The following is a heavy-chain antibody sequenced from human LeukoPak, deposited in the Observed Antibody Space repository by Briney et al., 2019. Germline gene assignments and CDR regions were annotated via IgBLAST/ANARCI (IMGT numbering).Heavy chain of an antibody. V-gene: IGHV3-23*01. CDR1: GFTFSSYA. D-gene: IGHD4-17*01. J-gene: IGHJ4*02. CDR3: AKDPGGYGDYLDH. CDR2: ISGSGGST. Sequence: PGGSLRLSCAASGFTFSSYAMSWVRQAPGKGLEWVSAISGSGGSTSYADSVKGRFTISRDNSKKTLYLQMKSLRAEDTAVYYCAKDPGGYGDYLDHWGQGTLVTVSS.